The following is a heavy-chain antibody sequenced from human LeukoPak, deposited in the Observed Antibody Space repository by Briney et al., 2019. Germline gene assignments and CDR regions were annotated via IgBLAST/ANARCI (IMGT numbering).Heavy chain of an antibody. J-gene: IGHJ2*01. CDR3: ARDYLDWYFDL. CDR2: IWYDGSNK. Sequence: GGSLRLSCAASGFTFSSYGMHWVRQAPGKGLEWVAVIWYDGSNKYYADSMKGRFTISRDNSKNTLYLQMNSLRAEDTAVYYCARDYLDWYFDLWGRGTLVTVSS. V-gene: IGHV3-33*01. CDR1: GFTFSSYG.